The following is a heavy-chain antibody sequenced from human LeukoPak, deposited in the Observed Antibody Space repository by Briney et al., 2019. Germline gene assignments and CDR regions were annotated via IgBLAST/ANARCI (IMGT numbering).Heavy chain of an antibody. CDR3: ASLFLCYGCSSSSDSFNI. Sequence: GGSLRLSCAASGFTFSNYWMHWVRRAPGKGLMWVSRINSDGSGTTYADSVKGRFTISRDNAKNMLYLQMNSLRAEDTAVYYCASLFLCYGCSSSSDSFNIWGQGTMVTVSS. V-gene: IGHV3-74*01. D-gene: IGHD6-6*01. J-gene: IGHJ3*02. CDR2: INSDGSGT. CDR1: GFTFSNYW.